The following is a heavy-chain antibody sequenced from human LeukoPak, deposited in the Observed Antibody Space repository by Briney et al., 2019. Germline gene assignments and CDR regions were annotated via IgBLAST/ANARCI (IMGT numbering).Heavy chain of an antibody. CDR3: ARAGDSSGYEYYFDY. D-gene: IGHD3-22*01. CDR1: GGSISSGGYY. V-gene: IGHV4-61*02. J-gene: IGHJ4*02. Sequence: PSETLSLTCTVSGGSISSGGYYWSWIRRPAGKGLEWIGRIYTSGSTNYNPSLKSRVTMSVDMSTNQFSLKLSSVTAADTAVYYCARAGDSSGYEYYFDYWGQGTLVTVSS. CDR2: IYTSGST.